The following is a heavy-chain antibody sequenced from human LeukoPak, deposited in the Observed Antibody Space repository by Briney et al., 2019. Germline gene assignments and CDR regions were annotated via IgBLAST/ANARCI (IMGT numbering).Heavy chain of an antibody. J-gene: IGHJ6*02. CDR3: ARDSGYYDSSGYPYYYYGMDV. D-gene: IGHD3-22*01. V-gene: IGHV3-53*04. CDR2: IYSGGST. CDR1: GFSFSSYP. Sequence: PGRSLRLSCVGTGFSFSSYPMNWVRQAPGKGLEWVSVIYSGGSTYYADSVKGRFTISRHNSKNTLYLQMNSLRAEDTAVYYCARDSGYYDSSGYPYYYYGMDVWGQGTTVTVSS.